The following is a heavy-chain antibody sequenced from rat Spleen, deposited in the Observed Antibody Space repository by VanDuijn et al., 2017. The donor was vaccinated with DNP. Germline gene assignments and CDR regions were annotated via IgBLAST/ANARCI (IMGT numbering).Heavy chain of an antibody. D-gene: IGHD1-1*01. CDR1: GITFSNYG. V-gene: IGHV5-58*01. CDR2: ITSSGGST. CDR3: AKGDYSGDWFAY. Sequence: EVQLVESGGGSVQPGRSLKLSCAASGITFSNYGIHWIRQAPGKGLDWVASITSSGGSTYYPDSVKGRFTISRDNAENTVYLKMNSLRSEDTATYYCAKGDYSGDWFAYWGQGTLVTVSS. J-gene: IGHJ3*01.